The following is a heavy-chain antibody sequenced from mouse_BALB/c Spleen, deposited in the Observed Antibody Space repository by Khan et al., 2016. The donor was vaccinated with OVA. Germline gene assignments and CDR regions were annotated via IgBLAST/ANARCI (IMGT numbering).Heavy chain of an antibody. J-gene: IGHJ2*01. D-gene: IGHD1-1*01. CDR1: GYSFTGYF. CDR2: INPHIGET. CDR3: ARSYGSDVDY. V-gene: IGHV1-20*02. Sequence: EVQLQQSGPELVKPGASVKISCKASGYSFTGYFMNWVMQSHGKSLEWIGRINPHIGETFYNQKFKGKATLTVDESSSTAHMELRSLASEDSAVYYCARSYGSDVDYWGQGTTLTVSS.